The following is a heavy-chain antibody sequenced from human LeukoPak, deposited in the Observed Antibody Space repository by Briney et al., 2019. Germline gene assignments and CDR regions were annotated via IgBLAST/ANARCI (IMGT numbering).Heavy chain of an antibody. V-gene: IGHV1-18*04. D-gene: IGHD1-26*01. CDR3: GRDRGSTERPFHY. CDR1: GYTFTPYG. J-gene: IGHJ4*02. Sequence: ASVNVSCTASGYTFTPYGISWVRQAPGQGLEWMGLVSAYNGNTNYAQRLQGRVTITPDTSKGTAYMILRSLGSDDTAIYYCGRDRGSTERPFHYWGQGTLVIVAS. CDR2: VSAYNGNT.